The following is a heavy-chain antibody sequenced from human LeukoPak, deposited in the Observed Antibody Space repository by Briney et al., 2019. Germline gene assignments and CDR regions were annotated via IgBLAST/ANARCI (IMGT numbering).Heavy chain of an antibody. CDR1: GGTFSSYA. J-gene: IGHJ4*02. CDR2: IIPIFGTA. D-gene: IGHD5-24*01. V-gene: IGHV1-69*01. CDR3: ARVQGEDGYKLNY. Sequence: GASVKVSCKASGGTFSSYAISWVRQAPGQGLEWMGGIIPIFGTANYAQKFQGRVTITADESTSTAYMELRSLRSDDTAVYYCARVQGEDGYKLNYWGQGTLVTVSS.